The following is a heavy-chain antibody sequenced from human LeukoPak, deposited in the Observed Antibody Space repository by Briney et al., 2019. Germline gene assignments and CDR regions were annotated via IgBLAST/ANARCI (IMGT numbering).Heavy chain of an antibody. V-gene: IGHV4-34*01. Sequence: SETLSLTCAVYGGSFSGYYWSWIRQPPGKGLEWIGEINHSGSTNYNPSLKSRVTISVDTSKTQFSLKLTSVTAADTAVYYCARGVYSSSWAPFAYWGQGTLVTVSS. J-gene: IGHJ4*02. CDR2: INHSGST. CDR3: ARGVYSSSWAPFAY. D-gene: IGHD6-13*01. CDR1: GGSFSGYY.